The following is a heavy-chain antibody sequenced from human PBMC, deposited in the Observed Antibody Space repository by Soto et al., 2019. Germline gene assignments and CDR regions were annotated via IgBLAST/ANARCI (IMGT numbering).Heavy chain of an antibody. CDR2: ISSSGSTI. CDR1: GFTFSSYE. Sequence: PGGSLRLSCAASGFTFSSYEMNWVRQAPGKGLEWVSYISSSGSTIYYADSVKDRFTISRDNAKNSLYLQMNSLRAEDTSVYYCARAPRTTVWYYGMDVWGQGTTVTVSS. V-gene: IGHV3-48*03. D-gene: IGHD4-17*01. CDR3: ARAPRTTVWYYGMDV. J-gene: IGHJ6*02.